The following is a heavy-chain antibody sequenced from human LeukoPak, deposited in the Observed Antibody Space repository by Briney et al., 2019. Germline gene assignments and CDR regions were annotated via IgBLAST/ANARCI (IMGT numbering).Heavy chain of an antibody. D-gene: IGHD7-27*01. CDR3: ARDVEARTWGLGNY. CDR1: GYTFIGYY. Sequence: ASVKVSCKASGYTFIGYYMRWVRQAPGQGPEWMGRINPNSGGTNYAQKFQGRVTMTSDTSISTAYMELNNLRSDDTAIYYCARDVEARTWGLGNYWGQGTLVTVSS. V-gene: IGHV1-2*06. J-gene: IGHJ4*02. CDR2: INPNSGGT.